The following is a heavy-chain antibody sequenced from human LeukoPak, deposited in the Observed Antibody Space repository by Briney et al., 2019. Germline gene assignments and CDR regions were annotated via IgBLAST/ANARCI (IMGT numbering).Heavy chain of an antibody. CDR1: GGTFSSYS. D-gene: IGHD2-2*01. Sequence: SVKVSCKASGGTFSSYSISWVRQAPGQGLECMGRIIPILALANYAQKFQGRVTITADKSTSTAYMELSSLRSEDTAVYYCARDQSSSSYDYYYGMDVWGQGTTVTVSS. CDR2: IIPILALA. V-gene: IGHV1-69*04. J-gene: IGHJ6*02. CDR3: ARDQSSSSYDYYYGMDV.